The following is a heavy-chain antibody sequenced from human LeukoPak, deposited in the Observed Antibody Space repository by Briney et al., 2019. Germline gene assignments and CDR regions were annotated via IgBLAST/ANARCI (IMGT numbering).Heavy chain of an antibody. Sequence: GASVKVSCKASGYTFTGYYMHWVRQAPGQGLEWMGWINPNSGGTNYAQKFQGRVTMTRDTSISTAYMELSRLRSDDTAVYYCARDPTYYYGSGSYQNNWFDPWGQGTLVTVSS. V-gene: IGHV1-2*02. J-gene: IGHJ5*02. CDR1: GYTFTGYY. CDR3: ARDPTYYYGSGSYQNNWFDP. D-gene: IGHD3-10*01. CDR2: INPNSGGT.